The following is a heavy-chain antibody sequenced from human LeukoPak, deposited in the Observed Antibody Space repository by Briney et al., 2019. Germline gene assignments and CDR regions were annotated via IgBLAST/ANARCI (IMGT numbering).Heavy chain of an antibody. V-gene: IGHV4-59*12. CDR1: GGSISSYY. CDR2: IYSSGST. CDR3: ARRRSDLNWFYP. Sequence: PSETLSLTCTVSGGSISSYYWSWIRQPPGKGLEWIGYIYSSGSTNYSPSLKSRVSISVDTSKNQFSLKLSSVTAADTALYYCARRRSDLNWFYPWGQGTLVTVSS. J-gene: IGHJ5*02. D-gene: IGHD3-3*01.